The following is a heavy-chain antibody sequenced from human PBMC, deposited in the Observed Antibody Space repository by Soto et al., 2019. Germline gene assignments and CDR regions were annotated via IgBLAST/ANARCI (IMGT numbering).Heavy chain of an antibody. J-gene: IGHJ4*02. V-gene: IGHV3-48*03. D-gene: IGHD2-15*01. Sequence: GGSLRLSCSGSGFTFSSWEMHWVRQAPGKGLEWVAYISSTGTTIYYTDSVRGRFTVSRDNAKNSLYRQMNSLSAEDTAIYYCTRVSVATFVYWGPGTLVTIAS. CDR2: ISSTGTTI. CDR1: GFTFSSWE. CDR3: TRVSVATFVY.